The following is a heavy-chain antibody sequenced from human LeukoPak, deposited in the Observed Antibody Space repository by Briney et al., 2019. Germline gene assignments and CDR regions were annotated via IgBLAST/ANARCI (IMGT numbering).Heavy chain of an antibody. CDR2: ISGSGGST. CDR3: AKDPSPGYDFLSGYYA. D-gene: IGHD3-3*01. Sequence: GGSLRLSCAASGFTFSSYAMSWVRQAPGKGLEWVSAISGSGGSTYYADSVKGRFTISRDNSKNTLYLQMNSLRAEDTAVYYCAKDPSPGYDFLSGYYAWGQGTLGTVSS. V-gene: IGHV3-23*01. CDR1: GFTFSSYA. J-gene: IGHJ5*02.